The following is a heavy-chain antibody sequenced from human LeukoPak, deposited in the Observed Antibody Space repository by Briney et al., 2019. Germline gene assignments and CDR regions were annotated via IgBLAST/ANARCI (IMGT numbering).Heavy chain of an antibody. CDR1: GFTFGDYA. CDR2: IRSKAYGGTT. V-gene: IGHV3-49*03. J-gene: IGHJ5*02. D-gene: IGHD1-26*01. CDR3: TRGRVGATHNWFDP. Sequence: GGSLRLSCTASGFTFGDYAMSWFRQAPGKGLEWVGFIRSKAYGGTTEYAASVKGRFTISRDDSKSIAYLQMNSLKTEDTAVYYCTRGRVGATHNWFDPWGQGTLVTVSS.